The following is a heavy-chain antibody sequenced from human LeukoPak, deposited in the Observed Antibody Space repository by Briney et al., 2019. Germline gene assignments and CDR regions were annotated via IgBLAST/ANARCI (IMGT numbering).Heavy chain of an antibody. CDR2: VNPGSGDT. CDR3: ARADRYSSSLFGYYYYYMDV. Sequence: ASVKVSCKTSGFTITNYAIHWVRQAPGHRLEWMGWVNPGSGDTKYPEDFQGRLSITRDTSASTVYMALSSLTSEDTAVYYCARADRYSSSLFGYYYYYMDVWGKGTTVTISS. D-gene: IGHD6-13*01. CDR1: GFTITNYA. V-gene: IGHV1-3*03. J-gene: IGHJ6*03.